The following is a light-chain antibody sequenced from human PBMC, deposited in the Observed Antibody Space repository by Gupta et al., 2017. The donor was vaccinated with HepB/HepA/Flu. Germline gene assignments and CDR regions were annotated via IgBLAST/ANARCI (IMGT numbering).Light chain of an antibody. V-gene: IGKV2-30*02. J-gene: IGKJ2*04. CDR3: MQGTHWPPGS. Sequence: DALLTQSPLSLHVTLGQPASISCRSSQSLVHSDGDTYLYWFHQRPGQSPRRLIYKVSDRDSGVPDRFSGSGSGTDFTLKISRVEAEDVGIYYCMQGTHWPPGSFGQGTKLEIK. CDR1: QSLVHSDGDTY. CDR2: KVS.